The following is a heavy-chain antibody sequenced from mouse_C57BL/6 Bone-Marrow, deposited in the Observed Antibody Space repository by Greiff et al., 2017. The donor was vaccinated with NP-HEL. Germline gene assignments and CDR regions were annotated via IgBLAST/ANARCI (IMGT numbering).Heavy chain of an antibody. CDR3: ARGAITTVAPAWFAY. CDR1: GYTFTSYW. V-gene: IGHV1-61*01. D-gene: IGHD1-1*01. Sequence: QVHVKQPGAELVRPGSSVKLSCKASGYTFTSYWMDWVKQRPGQGLEWIGNIYPSDSETHYNQKFKDKATLTVDKSSSTAYMQLSSLTSEDSAVYYCARGAITTVAPAWFAYWGQGTLVTVSA. CDR2: IYPSDSET. J-gene: IGHJ3*01.